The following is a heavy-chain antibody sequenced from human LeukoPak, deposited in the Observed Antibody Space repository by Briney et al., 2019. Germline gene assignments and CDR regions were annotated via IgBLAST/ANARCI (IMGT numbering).Heavy chain of an antibody. CDR3: ARDQTDCSRTNCYNLHYGMDV. D-gene: IGHD2-2*02. J-gene: IGHJ6*02. Sequence: GASVKVSCKASGYTFTSYYMHWVRQAPGQGLEWMGIITPSGGSTSYAQKFKDRVTMTRDTSTSIVYMELSSLRSEDTAVYYCARDQTDCSRTNCYNLHYGMDVWGQGTTVTVSS. CDR1: GYTFTSYY. CDR2: ITPSGGST. V-gene: IGHV1-46*01.